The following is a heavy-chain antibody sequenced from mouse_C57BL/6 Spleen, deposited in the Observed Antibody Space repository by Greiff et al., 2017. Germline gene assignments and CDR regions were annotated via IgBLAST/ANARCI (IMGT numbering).Heavy chain of an antibody. CDR2: IDPSDSYT. J-gene: IGHJ3*01. V-gene: IGHV1-69*01. D-gene: IGHD1-1*01. CDR3: AITTVVATPRGFAY. CDR1: GYTFTSYW. Sequence: QVQLQQPGAELVMPGASVKLSCKASGYTFTSYWMHWVKQRPGQGLEWIGEIDPSDSYTNYNQKFKGKSTLTVDKSSSTAYMQLSSLTSEDSAVYYCAITTVVATPRGFAYWGQGTLVTVSA.